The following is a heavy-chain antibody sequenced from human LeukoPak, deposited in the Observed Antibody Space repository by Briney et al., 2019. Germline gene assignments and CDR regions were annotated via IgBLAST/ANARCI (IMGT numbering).Heavy chain of an antibody. CDR2: ISAYNGNT. CDR3: ARDNVLLWFGEIDY. D-gene: IGHD3-10*01. CDR1: GYTFTSYG. J-gene: IGHJ4*02. Sequence: ASVKVSCKASGYTFTSYGISWVRQAPGQGLEWMGWISAYNGNTNYAQRLQGRVTMTTDTSTSTAYMELRSLRSDDTAVYYCARDNVLLWFGEIDYWGQGTLVTVSS. V-gene: IGHV1-18*01.